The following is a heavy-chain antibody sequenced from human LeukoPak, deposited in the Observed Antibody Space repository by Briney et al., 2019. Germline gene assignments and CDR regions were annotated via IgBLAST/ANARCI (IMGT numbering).Heavy chain of an antibody. CDR2: IWYDGSNK. CDR3: AREGPRGNSQFDY. D-gene: IGHD4-23*01. V-gene: IGHV3-33*08. Sequence: PGGSLRLSCAASGFTFSSYGMHWVRQAPGKGLEWVTLIWYDGSNKYYADSVKGRFTIPRDNSKNTLYLQMNSLRAEDTAVYYCAREGPRGNSQFDYWGQGTLVTVSS. J-gene: IGHJ4*02. CDR1: GFTFSSYG.